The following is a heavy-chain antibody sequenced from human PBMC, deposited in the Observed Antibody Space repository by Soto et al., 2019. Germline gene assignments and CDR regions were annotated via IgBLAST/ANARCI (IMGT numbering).Heavy chain of an antibody. CDR2: INHDGIA. J-gene: IGHJ4*02. CDR3: SGRYCTGGSCSRP. Sequence: SETLSLTCAISGLSFSGYYWSWIRQPPGKGLEWIGEINHDGIANYNPSLKSRVTISLDTSKNQFSLKLTSVTAADTAVYYFSGRYCTGGSCSRPWGQGTLVTVS. V-gene: IGHV4-34*01. D-gene: IGHD2-15*01. CDR1: GLSFSGYY.